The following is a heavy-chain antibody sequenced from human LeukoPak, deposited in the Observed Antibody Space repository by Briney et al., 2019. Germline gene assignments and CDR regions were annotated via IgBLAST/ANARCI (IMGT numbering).Heavy chain of an antibody. V-gene: IGHV3-23*01. Sequence: GGSLRLSCAASGFSFSSYAMSWVRQAPGKGLEWVSTINGGGVNTHYADSVGGRFTISRDNSKNTLFLQMNSLRDEDTAVYYCAKDLYSNYGPADYWGQGNLVTVSS. CDR1: GFSFSSYA. D-gene: IGHD4-11*01. CDR3: AKDLYSNYGPADY. J-gene: IGHJ4*02. CDR2: INGGGVNT.